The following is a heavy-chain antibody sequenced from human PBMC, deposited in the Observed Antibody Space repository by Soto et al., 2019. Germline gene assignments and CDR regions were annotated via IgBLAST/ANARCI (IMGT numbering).Heavy chain of an antibody. D-gene: IGHD3-3*01. CDR1: GFTFSSYA. CDR3: AKVRTLDYDFWSGYTFDY. CDR2: ISGSGGST. V-gene: IGHV3-23*01. Sequence: GGSLRLSCAASGFTFSSYAMSWVRQAPGKGLEWVSAISGSGGSTYYADSVKGRFTISRDNSKITLYLQMNSLRAEDTAVYYCAKVRTLDYDFWSGYTFDYWGQGTLVTVSS. J-gene: IGHJ4*02.